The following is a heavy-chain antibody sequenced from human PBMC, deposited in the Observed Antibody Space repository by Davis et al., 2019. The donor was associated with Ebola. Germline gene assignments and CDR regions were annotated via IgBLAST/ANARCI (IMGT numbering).Heavy chain of an antibody. D-gene: IGHD3-10*01. V-gene: IGHV4-59*08. CDR3: ARRSGYYYGMDV. Sequence: MPSETLSLTCAVYGGSFSGYYWSWIRQPPGKGLEWIGYIYYSGSTNYNPSLKSRVTISVDTSKNQFSLKLSSVTAADTAVYYCARRSGYYYGMDVWGQGTTVTVSS. J-gene: IGHJ6*02. CDR2: IYYSGST. CDR1: GGSFSGYY.